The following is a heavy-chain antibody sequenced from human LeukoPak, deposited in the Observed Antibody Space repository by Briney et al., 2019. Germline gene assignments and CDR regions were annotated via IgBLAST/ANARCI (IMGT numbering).Heavy chain of an antibody. D-gene: IGHD6-13*01. V-gene: IGHV4-31*11. Sequence: ASETLSLTCAVYGGSFSGYYWSWIRQHPGKGLEWIGYIYYSGSTYYNPSLKSRVTISVDTSKNQFSLKLSSVTAADTAVYYCARFSSSWNFDYWGQGTLVTVSS. CDR2: IYYSGST. CDR1: GGSFSGYY. J-gene: IGHJ4*02. CDR3: ARFSSSWNFDY.